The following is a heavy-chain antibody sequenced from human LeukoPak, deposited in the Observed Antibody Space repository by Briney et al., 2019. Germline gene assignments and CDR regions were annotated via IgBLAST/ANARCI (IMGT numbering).Heavy chain of an antibody. CDR1: GGSISSGGYY. CDR3: ARGGYYYYCGMDV. Sequence: SQTLSLTCTVSGGSISSGGYYWSWIRRPPGKGLEWIGYIYYSGTTYYNPSLKSRVTTSMDTSKNQFSLKLSSVTAEDTAVYYCARGGYYYYCGMDVWGQGTTVTVSS. CDR2: IYYSGTT. V-gene: IGHV4-31*03. J-gene: IGHJ6*02.